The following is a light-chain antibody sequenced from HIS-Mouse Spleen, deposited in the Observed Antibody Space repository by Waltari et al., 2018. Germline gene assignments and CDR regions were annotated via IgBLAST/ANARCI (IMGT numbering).Light chain of an antibody. Sequence: QSALTQPASVSGSPGQSITISCTGASSDVVSYNLVPWYQQHPRKAPKVMIYEGGKRPSGVSNRFSGSKSGNTASMTISGLQAEDEADYYCCSYAGSSTLVFGGGTKLTVL. J-gene: IGLJ2*01. CDR1: SSDVVSYNL. CDR3: CSYAGSSTLV. V-gene: IGLV2-23*01. CDR2: EGG.